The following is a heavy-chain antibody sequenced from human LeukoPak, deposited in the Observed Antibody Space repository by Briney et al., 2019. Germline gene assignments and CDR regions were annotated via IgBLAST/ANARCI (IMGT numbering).Heavy chain of an antibody. D-gene: IGHD5-18*01. J-gene: IGHJ5*02. Sequence: GGSLRLSCAASGFTFSSYSMNWVRQAPGKGLEWVSSISSSSSSYIYYADSVKGRFTISRDNAKNSLYLQMNSLRAEDTAVYYCARDDTWIQFNWFDPWGQGTLVTVSS. V-gene: IGHV3-21*01. CDR3: ARDDTWIQFNWFDP. CDR2: ISSSSSSYI. CDR1: GFTFSSYS.